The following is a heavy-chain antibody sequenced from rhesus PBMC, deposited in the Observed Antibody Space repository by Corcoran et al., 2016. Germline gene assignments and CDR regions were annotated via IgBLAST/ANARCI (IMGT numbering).Heavy chain of an antibody. D-gene: IGHD6-31*01. CDR2: VNSGGGST. CDR1: GFTFSDHY. J-gene: IGHJ4*01. Sequence: EVRLVESGGGLVQPGGSLRLSCAASGFTFSDHYMSWVRQAPGKGLEWVAAVNSGGGSTYDADSVKGRFTISRDNSKNTLALQMNSLRAEDTAVYYCAKGDSSGWFLDYWGQGVLVTVSS. CDR3: AKGDSSGWFLDY. V-gene: IGHV3S5*01.